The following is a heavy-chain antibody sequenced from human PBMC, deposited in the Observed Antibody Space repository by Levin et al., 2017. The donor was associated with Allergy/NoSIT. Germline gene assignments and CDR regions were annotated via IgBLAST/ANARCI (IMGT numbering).Heavy chain of an antibody. CDR3: ARRPLSSSWYYYYYMDV. V-gene: IGHV4-59*08. Sequence: SQTLSLTCTVSGGSISSYYWSWIRQPPGKGLEWIGYIYYSGSTNYNPSLKSRVTISVDTSKNQFSLKLSSVTAADTAVYYCARRPLSSSWYYYYYMDVWGKGTTVTVSS. J-gene: IGHJ6*03. D-gene: IGHD6-13*01. CDR1: GGSISSYY. CDR2: IYYSGST.